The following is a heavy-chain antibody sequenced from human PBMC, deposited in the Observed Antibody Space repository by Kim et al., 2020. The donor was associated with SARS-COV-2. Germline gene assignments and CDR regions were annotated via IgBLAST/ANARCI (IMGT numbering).Heavy chain of an antibody. Sequence: GGSLRLSCAASGFTFSNYAMTWVRQAPGKGLEWVSAISGSGGSTYYADSVKGRFTISRDNSKNTLYLQMNSLRAEDTAVYYCAKDPYYDFWSGYYFDYWCQGTLVTVSS. D-gene: IGHD3-3*01. V-gene: IGHV3-23*01. CDR1: GFTFSNYA. CDR2: ISGSGGST. CDR3: AKDPYYDFWSGYYFDY. J-gene: IGHJ4*02.